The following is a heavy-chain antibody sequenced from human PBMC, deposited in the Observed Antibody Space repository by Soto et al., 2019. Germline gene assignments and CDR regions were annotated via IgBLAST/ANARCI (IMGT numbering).Heavy chain of an antibody. Sequence: EVQVVESGGDLVQPGGSLRLSCAASGFTVSNNYMTWVRQAPGKGLEWVSLIYVGGYTYYADSVKGRFTISRDNSKNTLYLQMNSLSAEDTAVYYCAVYAPRHWFDSWGQGTLVTVSS. V-gene: IGHV3-66*01. D-gene: IGHD6-6*01. CDR1: GFTVSNNY. CDR3: AVYAPRHWFDS. J-gene: IGHJ5*01. CDR2: IYVGGYT.